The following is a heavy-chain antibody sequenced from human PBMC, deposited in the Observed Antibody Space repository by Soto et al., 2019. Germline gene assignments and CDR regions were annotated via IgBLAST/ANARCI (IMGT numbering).Heavy chain of an antibody. V-gene: IGHV5-51*01. CDR2: IYPADSET. J-gene: IGHJ4*02. CDR3: ARRPWLSGYYDY. D-gene: IGHD3-22*01. Sequence: PGESLKISCKGSGYSFFSHWIGWVRQMPGKGLEWVGIIYPADSETRYSPSFQGQVTISADKSINTAYLQWSSLKASDTAMYYCARRPWLSGYYDYWGQGTLVTVSS. CDR1: GYSFFSHW.